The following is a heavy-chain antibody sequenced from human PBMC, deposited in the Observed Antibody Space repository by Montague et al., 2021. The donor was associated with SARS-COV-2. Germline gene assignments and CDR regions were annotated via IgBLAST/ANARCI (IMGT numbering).Heavy chain of an antibody. CDR2: IYYSGST. CDR3: ARVGRQQLVRLSGMDV. D-gene: IGHD6-13*01. Sequence: SETLSLTCTVSGGSISSSSYYWGWIRQPPGKGLEWIGSIYYSGSTYYNPSLKSRVTISVDTSKNQVSLKLSSVTAADTAGYYCARVGRQQLVRLSGMDVWGQGTTVTVSS. J-gene: IGHJ6*02. V-gene: IGHV4-39*07. CDR1: GGSISSSSYY.